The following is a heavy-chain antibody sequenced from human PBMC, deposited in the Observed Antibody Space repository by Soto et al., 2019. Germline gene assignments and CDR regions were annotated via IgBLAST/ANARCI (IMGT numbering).Heavy chain of an antibody. CDR3: VKRGRNWGAFDF. J-gene: IGHJ3*01. Sequence: VQLLESGGDLVQPGGSLRLSGVASGFILNNYAMSWVRQAPGKGLEWVSTIGGTEGDSDGVPWYEDSVKGRFTISRDSSANTLFLHMDNLRAEDSALYYCVKRGRNWGAFDFWGQGTTVVVSS. CDR2: IGGTEGDSDGVP. CDR1: GFILNNYA. V-gene: IGHV3-23*01. D-gene: IGHD7-27*01.